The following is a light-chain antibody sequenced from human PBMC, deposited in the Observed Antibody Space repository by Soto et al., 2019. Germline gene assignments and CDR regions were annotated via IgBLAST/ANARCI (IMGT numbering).Light chain of an antibody. CDR1: SKDVGGYNY. Sequence: QTVLTQARSVVGSPGQAVTISFTGTSKDVGGYNYVSWYQQHPGKAPKLMIYDVSKRPSGVPDRFSGSKSGNTASLTISGLQAEDEADYYCCSYAGSYTFYVFGTGTKVTVL. CDR2: DVS. V-gene: IGLV2-11*01. J-gene: IGLJ1*01. CDR3: CSYAGSYTFYV.